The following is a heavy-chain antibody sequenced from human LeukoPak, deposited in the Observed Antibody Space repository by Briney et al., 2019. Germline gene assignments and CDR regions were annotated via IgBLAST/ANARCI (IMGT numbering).Heavy chain of an antibody. V-gene: IGHV4-59*12. CDR2: IFHSGST. Sequence: KPSETLSLTCTVSGGSISSYYWSWIRQPPGKGLEWIGEIFHSGSTNYNPSLASRVTISVDRSKNQFFLELASVTAADTAIYYCARNGDRCLDYWGRGTLVTVSS. J-gene: IGHJ4*02. CDR3: ARNGDRCLDY. D-gene: IGHD7-27*01. CDR1: GGSISSYY.